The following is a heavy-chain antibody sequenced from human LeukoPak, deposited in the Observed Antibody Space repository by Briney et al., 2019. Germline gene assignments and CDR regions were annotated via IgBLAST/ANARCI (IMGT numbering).Heavy chain of an antibody. V-gene: IGHV1-69*13. J-gene: IGHJ6*02. CDR1: GGTLSSYA. CDR3: ARKVSPPLGYYGMDV. D-gene: IGHD5/OR15-5a*01. CDR2: IIPIFGTA. Sequence: SVKVSCKASGGTLSSYAISWVRQAPGQGLEWMGGIIPIFGTANYAQKFQGRVTITADESTSTAYMELSSLRSEDTAVYYCARKVSPPLGYYGMDVWGQGTTVTVSS.